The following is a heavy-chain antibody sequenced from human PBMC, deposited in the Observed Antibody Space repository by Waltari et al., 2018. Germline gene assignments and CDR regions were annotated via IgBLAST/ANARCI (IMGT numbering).Heavy chain of an antibody. D-gene: IGHD3-22*01. J-gene: IGHJ6*03. V-gene: IGHV4-34*01. Sequence: QVQLQQWGAGLLKPSETLSLTCAVYGGSFSGYYWSWIRQPPGKGLAWIGEINHSGSTNYNPSLKSRVTISVDTSKNQFSLKLSSVTAADTAVYYCARVSHYYDSSGYYSYYYYYYMDVWGKGTTVTVSS. CDR3: ARVSHYYDSSGYYSYYYYYYMDV. CDR2: INHSGST. CDR1: GGSFSGYY.